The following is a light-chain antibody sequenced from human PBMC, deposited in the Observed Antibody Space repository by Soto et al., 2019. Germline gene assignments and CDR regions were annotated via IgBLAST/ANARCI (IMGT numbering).Light chain of an antibody. J-gene: IGLJ2*01. CDR3: QSYDSSLTGYV. CDR2: DNN. V-gene: IGLV1-40*01. Sequence: QPVLTQPPSVSGAPGQSVTISCTGSSSNIGTGYDVHWYQQLPGTAPKLLIYDNNNRPSGVPDRFSASKSDTSASLAITGLQADDEADYYCQSYDSSLTGYVFGGGTKLTVL. CDR1: SSNIGTGYD.